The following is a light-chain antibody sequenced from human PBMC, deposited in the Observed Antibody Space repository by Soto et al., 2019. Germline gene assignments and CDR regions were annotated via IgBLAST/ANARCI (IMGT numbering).Light chain of an antibody. Sequence: DIQLTQSPSTLSASVGDVVTITCRASQSIRTWLAWYQQKPGKAPKLLIYDASSLESGVPFRFSGSGSGTEFTLTITSLQADDFASYYCQHYKSSSPWTFGQGTKVEIK. CDR3: QHYKSSSPWT. CDR2: DAS. V-gene: IGKV1-5*01. CDR1: QSIRTW. J-gene: IGKJ1*01.